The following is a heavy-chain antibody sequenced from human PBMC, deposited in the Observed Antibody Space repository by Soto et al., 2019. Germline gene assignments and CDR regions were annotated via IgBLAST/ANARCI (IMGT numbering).Heavy chain of an antibody. Sequence: QVQLVQSGAEVKKPGASVKVSCKASGYTFTTHGISWVRQAPGQGLEWMGWVSGDNGHTNYAQSLQGRVTMTTDTSTNRAYMEMRSLSSDDTAVYYCARDLGYCRSGTCYREWFDAWGQGTLVTVSS. CDR1: GYTFTTHG. V-gene: IGHV1-18*01. D-gene: IGHD2-15*01. J-gene: IGHJ5*02. CDR3: ARDLGYCRSGTCYREWFDA. CDR2: VSGDNGHT.